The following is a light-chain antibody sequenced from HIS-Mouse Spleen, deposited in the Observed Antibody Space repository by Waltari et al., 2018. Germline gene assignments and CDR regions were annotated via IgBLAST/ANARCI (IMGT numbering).Light chain of an antibody. CDR1: SSDVGGYNY. CDR3: SSYAGSNIVV. J-gene: IGLJ2*01. Sequence: QSALTQPPSASGSPGQSVTISCTGTSSDVGGYNYFSWYQQHPGKAPKPMIYEVSKRPSGVPDRFSGSKSGNTASLTVSGLQAEDEADYYCSSYAGSNIVVFGGGTKLTVL. V-gene: IGLV2-8*01. CDR2: EVS.